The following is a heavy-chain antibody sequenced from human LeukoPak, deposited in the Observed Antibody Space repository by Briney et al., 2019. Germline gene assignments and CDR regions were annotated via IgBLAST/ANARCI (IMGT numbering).Heavy chain of an antibody. CDR3: ARDGLLLARGVRIGFDP. CDR2: IIPIFGTA. V-gene: IGHV1-69*13. Sequence: ASVKVSCKASGGTFSSYAISWVRQAPGQGLEWMGGIIPIFGTANYAQKFQGRVTITADESTTTAYMELSSLTSDDTAIYYCARDGLLLARGVRIGFDPWGQGTLVTVSS. CDR1: GGTFSSYA. D-gene: IGHD3-10*01. J-gene: IGHJ5*02.